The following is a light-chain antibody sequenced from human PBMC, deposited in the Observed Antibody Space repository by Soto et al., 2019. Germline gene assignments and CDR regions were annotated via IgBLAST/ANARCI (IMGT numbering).Light chain of an antibody. CDR3: CSYAGTYTFYV. CDR2: DVT. Sequence: QAVVTQPRSVSGSPGQSVTISCTGTSSDVGGYDYVSWYQQHPGKAPKLMIYDVTKRPSGVPDRFSGSRSGNTASLTISGLQAEDDADYYCCSYAGTYTFYVFGTGTKLTAL. V-gene: IGLV2-11*01. J-gene: IGLJ1*01. CDR1: SSDVGGYDY.